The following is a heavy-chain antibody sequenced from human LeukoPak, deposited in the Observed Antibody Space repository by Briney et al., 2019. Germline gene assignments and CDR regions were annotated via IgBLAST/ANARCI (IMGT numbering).Heavy chain of an antibody. Sequence: ASVKVSCKASGYTFTYYYIHWVRQAPGQGLEWMGWIHPNTVVTNFDQKFQGRVTLTRDTSISTAYMELSRLRSDDTALYYCARGTKDVLGPVDYWGQGTLVTVSS. D-gene: IGHD1-26*01. V-gene: IGHV1-2*02. J-gene: IGHJ4*02. CDR1: GYTFTYYY. CDR3: ARGTKDVLGPVDY. CDR2: IHPNTVVT.